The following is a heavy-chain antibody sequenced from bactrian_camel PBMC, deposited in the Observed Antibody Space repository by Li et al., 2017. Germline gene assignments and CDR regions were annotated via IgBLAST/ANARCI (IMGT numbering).Heavy chain of an antibody. J-gene: IGHJ6*01. D-gene: IGHD2*01. CDR2: ISRDGQNT. CDR1: GFTFSYHA. Sequence: HVQLVESGGDLVQPGGSLRLSCAASGFTFSYHAMTWVRQAHGKGPEWVSSISRDGQNTYYAESVKGRFTISRDDATNMVYLQMNSLRSEDTAPYYCVAGLLGSWGQGTQVTVS. CDR3: VAGLLGS. V-gene: IGHV3-2*01.